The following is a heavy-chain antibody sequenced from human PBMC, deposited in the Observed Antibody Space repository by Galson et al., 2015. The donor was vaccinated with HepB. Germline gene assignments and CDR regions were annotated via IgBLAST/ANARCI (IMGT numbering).Heavy chain of an antibody. V-gene: IGHV1-69*13. CDR3: AREVPPGTAAMNRYYYYGMDV. CDR1: GGTFSSYA. J-gene: IGHJ6*02. CDR2: IIPIFGTA. D-gene: IGHD2-2*01. Sequence: SVKVSCKASGGTFSSYAISWVRLAPGQGLEWMGGIIPIFGTANYAQKFQGRVTITADESTSTAYMELSSLRSEDTAVYYCAREVPPGTAAMNRYYYYGMDVWGQGTTVTVSS.